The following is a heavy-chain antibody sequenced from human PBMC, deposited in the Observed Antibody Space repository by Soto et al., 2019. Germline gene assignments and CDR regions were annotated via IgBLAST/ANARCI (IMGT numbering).Heavy chain of an antibody. CDR2: INHSGST. J-gene: IGHJ4*02. CDR1: GGSFSGYY. CDR3: ARGSIFGRLFDY. D-gene: IGHD3-3*02. Sequence: SETLSLTCAVYGGSFSGYYWSWIRQPPGKGLEWIGEINHSGSTNYNPSLKSRVTISVDTSKNQFSLKLSSVTAADTAVYYCARGSIFGRLFDYWGQGTLVTVSS. V-gene: IGHV4-34*01.